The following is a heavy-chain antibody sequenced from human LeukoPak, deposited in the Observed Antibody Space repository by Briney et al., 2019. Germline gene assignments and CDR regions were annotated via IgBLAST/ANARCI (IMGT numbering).Heavy chain of an antibody. CDR3: SRDPRNNDY. CDR2: ISGSASDV. Sequence: PGGSLRLSCAASGFTFSDSYMTRIRQAPGKGLELLSYISGSASDVNYIDSVRGRSTISRDNAKNSLYLHMNSLTAEDTAVYYCSRDPRNNDYWGQGTLVTVSS. J-gene: IGHJ4*02. CDR1: GFTFSDSY. V-gene: IGHV3-11*01.